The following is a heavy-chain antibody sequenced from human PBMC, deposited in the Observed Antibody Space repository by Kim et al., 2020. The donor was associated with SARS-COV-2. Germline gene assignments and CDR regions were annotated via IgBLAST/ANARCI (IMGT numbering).Heavy chain of an antibody. CDR2: ISYDGSNK. Sequence: GGSLRLSCAASGFTFSSYGMHWVRQAPGKGLEWVAVISYDGSNKYYADSVKGRFTISRDNSKNTLYLQMNSLRAEDTAVYYCAKRTEGIRWPSYYYGMDVWGQGTTVTVSS. J-gene: IGHJ6*02. D-gene: IGHD4-17*01. V-gene: IGHV3-30*18. CDR1: GFTFSSYG. CDR3: AKRTEGIRWPSYYYGMDV.